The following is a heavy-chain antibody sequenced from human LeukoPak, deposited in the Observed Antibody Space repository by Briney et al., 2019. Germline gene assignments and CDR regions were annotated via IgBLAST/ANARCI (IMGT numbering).Heavy chain of an antibody. V-gene: IGHV3-13*05. Sequence: GGSLRLSCAAPGFTFSSYDIHWVRQATGKGLEWVSAIGTAGDLYYPGSVKGRFTISRENAKNSLYLQINSLRAGDTTVYYCARDRNGAGLDYWGQGTLVTVSS. D-gene: IGHD6-19*01. CDR2: IGTAGDL. J-gene: IGHJ4*02. CDR3: ARDRNGAGLDY. CDR1: GFTFSSYD.